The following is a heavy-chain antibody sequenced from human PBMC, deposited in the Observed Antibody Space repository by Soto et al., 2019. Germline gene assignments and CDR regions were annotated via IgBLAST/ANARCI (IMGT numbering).Heavy chain of an antibody. Sequence: QVQLVQSGAEVKKPGASVTVSCKASGYSFTTFDINWVRQAAGQGLEWMGWVNPKSGNTDYAQKFRGRVTMTSNTSISTAYMQLSALTSEDTAVYYCARPYCDATSCYTDWFDPWGQGTLVTVSS. CDR2: VNPKSGNT. V-gene: IGHV1-8*01. CDR1: GYSFTTFD. CDR3: ARPYCDATSCYTDWFDP. D-gene: IGHD2-2*02. J-gene: IGHJ5*02.